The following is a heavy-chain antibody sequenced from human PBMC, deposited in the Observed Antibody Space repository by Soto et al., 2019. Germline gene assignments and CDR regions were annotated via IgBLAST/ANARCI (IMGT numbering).Heavy chain of an antibody. Sequence: QMQLVQSGPEVKKPGTSVKVSCKASGFTLTSADVQWVRQTRGQRLEWIGWIVGGSGSTNYAQQFHGRLAITRDMSTSTVYMELSSPRSEDTAVYYCAADWSNRAFAFWGQGTLVTVSS. CDR1: GFTLTSAD. D-gene: IGHD3-3*01. V-gene: IGHV1-58*01. J-gene: IGHJ4*02. CDR3: AADWSNRAFAF. CDR2: IVGGSGST.